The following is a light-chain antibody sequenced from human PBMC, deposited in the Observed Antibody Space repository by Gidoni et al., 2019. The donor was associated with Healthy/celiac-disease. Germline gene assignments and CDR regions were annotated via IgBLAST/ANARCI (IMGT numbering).Light chain of an antibody. CDR1: QSVRSY. V-gene: IGKV3-11*01. J-gene: IGKJ1*01. CDR3: QQRSNWPRT. Sequence: EIVLTQSPATLPLSLGERATLSCRASQSVRSYLAWYQQKPGQAPRLLIYDASNRATGIPARFSGSGSGTDFTLTISSLEPEDFAVYYCQQRSNWPRTFGQGTKVEIK. CDR2: DAS.